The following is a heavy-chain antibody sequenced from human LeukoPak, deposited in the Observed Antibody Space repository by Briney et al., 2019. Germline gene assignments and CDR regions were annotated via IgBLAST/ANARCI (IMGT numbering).Heavy chain of an antibody. CDR1: GFTFSSYS. V-gene: IGHV3-48*01. J-gene: IGHJ4*02. CDR2: ISSSSSTI. D-gene: IGHD1-1*01. Sequence: GGSLRLSCAASGFTFSSYSMNWVRQAPGKGLEWVSYISSSSSTIYYADSVKGRFTIPRDNAKNSLYLQMNSLRAEDTAVYYCARVDAVGIGNYWGQGTLVTVSS. CDR3: ARVDAVGIGNY.